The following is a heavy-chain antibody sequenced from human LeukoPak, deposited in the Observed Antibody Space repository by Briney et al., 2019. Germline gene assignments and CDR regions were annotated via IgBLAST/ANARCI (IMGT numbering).Heavy chain of an antibody. CDR1: GGSISSSSYY. V-gene: IGHV4-61*05. D-gene: IGHD6-19*01. CDR3: ARCSGWYEGGYYYYYMDV. CDR2: IYYSGST. J-gene: IGHJ6*03. Sequence: PSETLSLTCTVSGGSISSSSYYWGWIRQPPGKGLEWIGYIYYSGSTNYNPSLKSRVTISVDTSKNQFSLKLSSVTAADTAVYYCARCSGWYEGGYYYYYMDVWGKGTTVTISS.